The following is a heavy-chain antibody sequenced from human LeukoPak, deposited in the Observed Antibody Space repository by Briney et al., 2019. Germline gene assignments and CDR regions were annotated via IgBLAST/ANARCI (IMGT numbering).Heavy chain of an antibody. CDR1: GFTFSSYS. CDR2: ISSSSSYI. J-gene: IGHJ3*02. D-gene: IGHD2-15*01. V-gene: IGHV3-21*01. Sequence: PGGSLRLSCAASGFTFSSYSMNWVRQAPGKGLEWVSSISSSSSYIYYADSVKGRFTISRDNAKNSLYLQMNSLRAEDTAVYYCARGLRSLVVAAGAFDIWGQGTMVTVSS. CDR3: ARGLRSLVVAAGAFDI.